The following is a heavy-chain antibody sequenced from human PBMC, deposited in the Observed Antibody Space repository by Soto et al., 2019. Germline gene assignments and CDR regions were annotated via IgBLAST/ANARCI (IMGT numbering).Heavy chain of an antibody. CDR3: ARDLWVEPELYYYGMDV. Sequence: KPSETLSLTCTVSGDSLSSADYYWRWIRRTPGKGLELIGHIFYSGTTYYNPSLKSRLTISVDTSKNHFSLRLPSVTAADTAVYYCARDLWVEPELYYYGMDVWGQGTTVTVSS. J-gene: IGHJ6*02. CDR2: IFYSGTT. V-gene: IGHV4-30-4*01. D-gene: IGHD1-1*01. CDR1: GDSLSSADYY.